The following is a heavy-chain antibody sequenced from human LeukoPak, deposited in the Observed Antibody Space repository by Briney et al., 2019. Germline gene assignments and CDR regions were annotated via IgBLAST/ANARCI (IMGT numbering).Heavy chain of an antibody. V-gene: IGHV1-69*04. Sequence: GASVKVSCKASGYTFTSYDINWLRQAPGQGLEWMGRIIPILGIANYAQKFQGRVTITADKSTRTAYMELSSLRSEDTAVYYCASSYYYDSSGYYVDYWGQGTLVTVSS. CDR1: GYTFTSYD. J-gene: IGHJ4*02. CDR2: IIPILGIA. CDR3: ASSYYYDSSGYYVDY. D-gene: IGHD3-22*01.